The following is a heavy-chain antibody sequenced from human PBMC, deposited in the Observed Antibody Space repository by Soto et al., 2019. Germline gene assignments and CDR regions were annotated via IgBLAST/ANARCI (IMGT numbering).Heavy chain of an antibody. Sequence: EVQMLGSGGGLVQPGGSLRLSCAASGFTFSNYAMSWVRQAPGKGLEWISGISGSGGSTYYADSVKGRFTISRDNSKNTLYLQMNSLRAEDTAVYYCAKAQGTVSYSRYGMDVWGQGTTVTVSS. V-gene: IGHV3-23*01. D-gene: IGHD1-26*01. CDR2: ISGSGGST. CDR1: GFTFSNYA. J-gene: IGHJ6*02. CDR3: AKAQGTVSYSRYGMDV.